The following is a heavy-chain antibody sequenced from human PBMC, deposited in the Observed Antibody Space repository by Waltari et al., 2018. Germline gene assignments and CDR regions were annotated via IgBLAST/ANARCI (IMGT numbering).Heavy chain of an antibody. CDR1: GHTFNTYQ. J-gene: IGHJ5*02. CDR2: RNPNEGDA. Sequence: VQLVQSGAEVLKPGASVKLSCSASGHTFNTYQTNWVRQAPGQGLEWRGWRNPNEGDACHAHKLPGGVTLTKDTSISTAYMELTGLASDDAALYFWAGGRDVHAYYDFNWFDPWGHGTLVTVSS. D-gene: IGHD3-3*01. CDR3: AGGRDVHAYYDFNWFDP. V-gene: IGHV1-8*02.